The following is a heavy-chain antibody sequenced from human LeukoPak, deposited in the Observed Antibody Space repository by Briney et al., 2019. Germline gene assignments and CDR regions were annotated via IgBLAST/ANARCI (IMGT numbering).Heavy chain of an antibody. CDR3: ARGGDWKFDY. V-gene: IGHV4-4*02. D-gene: IGHD2-21*02. CDR2: IHPSGRT. J-gene: IGHJ4*02. Sequence: PSGTLSLTCVVSGGSISSDKWWSSVRQTPGKGLEWIGEIHPSGRTNYKPSLKSRVSMSVDRSKNQFSLKMTSVTAADTAFYYCARGGDWKFDYWGQGALVTVSS. CDR1: GGSISSDKW.